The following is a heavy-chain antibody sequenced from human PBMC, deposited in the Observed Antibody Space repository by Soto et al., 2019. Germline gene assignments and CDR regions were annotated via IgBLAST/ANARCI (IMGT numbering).Heavy chain of an antibody. CDR2: ISSSSSYI. CDR1: GFTFSSYS. CDR3: ARGRIAVAGTINY. D-gene: IGHD6-19*01. Sequence: GGSLRLSCAASGFTFSSYSMNWVRQAPGKGLEWVSSISSSSSYIYYADSVKGRFTISRDNAKNSLYLQMNSLRAEDTAVYYCARGRIAVAGTINYWGQGTLVTVSS. V-gene: IGHV3-21*01. J-gene: IGHJ4*02.